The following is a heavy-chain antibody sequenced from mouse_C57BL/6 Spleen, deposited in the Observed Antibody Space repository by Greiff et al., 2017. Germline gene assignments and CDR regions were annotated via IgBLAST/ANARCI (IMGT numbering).Heavy chain of an antibody. CDR3: ARSYGYDDDYAMDY. CDR1: GFTFSSYA. V-gene: IGHV5-4*03. CDR2: ISDGGSYT. D-gene: IGHD2-2*01. Sequence: EVMLVESGGGLVKPGGSLKLSCAASGFTFSSYAMSWVRQTPEKRLEWVATISDGGSYTYYPDNVKGRFTISRDNAKNNLYLQMSHLKSEDTAMYYCARSYGYDDDYAMDYWGQGTSVTVSS. J-gene: IGHJ4*01.